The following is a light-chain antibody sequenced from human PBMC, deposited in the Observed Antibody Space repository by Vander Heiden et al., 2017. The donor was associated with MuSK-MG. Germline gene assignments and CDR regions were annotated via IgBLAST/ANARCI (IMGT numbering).Light chain of an antibody. J-gene: IGKJ4*01. V-gene: IGKV1-27*01. CDR2: GAS. Sequence: DIPMTQSPSSLSASVGDRVTITCRASQGINYYLAWYQQKPGRVPKLLIYGASTLQSGVPSRFSGSGSGTDFTLTISSLQPEDVATYYCQKDNSAPHTFGGGTKVEIK. CDR3: QKDNSAPHT. CDR1: QGINYY.